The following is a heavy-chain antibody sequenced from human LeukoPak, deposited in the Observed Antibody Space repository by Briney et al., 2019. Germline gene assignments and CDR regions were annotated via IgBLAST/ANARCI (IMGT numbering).Heavy chain of an antibody. V-gene: IGHV1-18*01. CDR3: ARAGSSTSRILYWFDP. D-gene: IGHD2-2*01. CDR1: GYTFTIYG. Sequence: ASVKVSCKASGYTFTIYGISWVRQAPGQGLEWMGWISAYNGNTNYAQKLQGRVTMTTDTSTSTAYMELRSLRSDDTAVYYCARAGSSTSRILYWFDPWGQGTLVTVSS. CDR2: ISAYNGNT. J-gene: IGHJ5*02.